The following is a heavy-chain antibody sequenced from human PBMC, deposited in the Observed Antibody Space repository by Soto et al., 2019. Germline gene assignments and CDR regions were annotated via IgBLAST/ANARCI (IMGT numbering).Heavy chain of an antibody. CDR1: GGSISDHY. Sequence: SETLSLTCTVSGGSISDHYYMWIRQSPGKGLEYIGYIHNGGSTNYNPSLKSRVTISVDTSKNQFSLKLTSVTAADTAVYYCGTRFYTSGVLFDYWGQGTPVTVSS. CDR2: IHNGGST. V-gene: IGHV4-59*11. D-gene: IGHD2-2*02. CDR3: GTRFYTSGVLFDY. J-gene: IGHJ4*02.